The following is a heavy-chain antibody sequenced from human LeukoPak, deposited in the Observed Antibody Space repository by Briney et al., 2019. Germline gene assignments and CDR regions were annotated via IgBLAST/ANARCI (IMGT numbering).Heavy chain of an antibody. Sequence: SETLSLTCTVPGGSISSHYWSWFRQPPGKGLEWIGYIHYSGSTDYNSSLKSRVTISLDTSKNHVSLKLSSVTAADTAVYYCARRGDSYGYGWFDPWGQGTLVTVSS. J-gene: IGHJ5*02. D-gene: IGHD5-18*01. CDR2: IHYSGST. V-gene: IGHV4-59*11. CDR1: GGSISSHY. CDR3: ARRGDSYGYGWFDP.